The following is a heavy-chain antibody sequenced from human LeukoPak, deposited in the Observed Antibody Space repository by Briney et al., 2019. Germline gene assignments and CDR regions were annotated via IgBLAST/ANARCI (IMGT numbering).Heavy chain of an antibody. V-gene: IGHV5-51*01. Sequence: GESLKISFKGSGYSFTSYWIGWVRQMPGKGLEWMRIIYPGDSDTRYSPSIQGQVTISADKCISTAYLQWSSLKASDTAMYYCARHSYDSSDFHYMDVWGKGTTVTISS. CDR3: ARHSYDSSDFHYMDV. CDR1: GYSFTSYW. J-gene: IGHJ6*03. CDR2: IYPGDSDT. D-gene: IGHD3-22*01.